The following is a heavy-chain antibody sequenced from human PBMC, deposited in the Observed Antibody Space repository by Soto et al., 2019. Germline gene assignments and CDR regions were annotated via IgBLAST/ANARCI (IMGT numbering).Heavy chain of an antibody. CDR2: INAGNGNT. CDR3: ARGPGGPDGPGDY. V-gene: IGHV1-3*01. CDR1: GYTFTSYA. J-gene: IGHJ4*02. D-gene: IGHD2-15*01. Sequence: QVQLVQSGAEVKKPGTSVKVSCKASGYTFTSYAMHWVRQAPGQRLEWMGWINAGNGNTEYSQKFQGRVTITRDTSASTAYMELRSLRSEDTAVYYCARGPGGPDGPGDYWGQGTLVTVSS.